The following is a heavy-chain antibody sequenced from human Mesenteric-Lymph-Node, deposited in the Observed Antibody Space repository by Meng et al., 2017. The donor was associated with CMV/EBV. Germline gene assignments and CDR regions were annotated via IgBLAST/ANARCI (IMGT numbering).Heavy chain of an antibody. J-gene: IGHJ6*02. D-gene: IGHD2-2*01. Sequence: SLKIPCAASGFSLDAYDMHWVRQVPGKGLEWVSGISWNNNALDYVESVKGRFTISRDTAKNSLFLQMNSLRAEDTAVYYCARDQYCSSTSCSYYYYYGMDVWGQGTTVTVSS. CDR3: ARDQYCSSTSCSYYYYYGMDV. V-gene: IGHV3-9*01. CDR1: GFSLDAYD. CDR2: ISWNNNAL.